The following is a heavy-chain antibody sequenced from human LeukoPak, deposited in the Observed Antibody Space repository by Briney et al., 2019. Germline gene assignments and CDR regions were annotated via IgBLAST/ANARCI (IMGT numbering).Heavy chain of an antibody. CDR1: GFAFSGYT. V-gene: IGHV3-21*01. CDR2: ISSSGAYI. J-gene: IGHJ4*02. CDR3: ARAFTHYYDSSGTYIDY. Sequence: PGGSLRLSCAASGFAFSGYTINWVRQAPGKGLEWVSSISSSGAYIYYADSVRGRFTISGDNAKKSLYLQMNSLRAADTAVYYCARAFTHYYDSSGTYIDYWGLGTLVTVSS. D-gene: IGHD3-22*01.